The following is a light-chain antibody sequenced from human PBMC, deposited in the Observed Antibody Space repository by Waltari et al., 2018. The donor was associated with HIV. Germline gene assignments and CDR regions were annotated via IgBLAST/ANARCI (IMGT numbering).Light chain of an antibody. CDR1: SSTIGAGYD. Sequence: QSVLTQPPSVSGAPGQRVTISCTGSSSTIGAGYDVHWYQQLPGTAPKLLIYGNSNRPSGVPDRFSGSKSGTSASLAITGLLAEDEADYYCQAWDSSTVWVFGGGTKLTVL. V-gene: IGLV1-40*01. CDR2: GNS. J-gene: IGLJ3*02. CDR3: QAWDSSTVWV.